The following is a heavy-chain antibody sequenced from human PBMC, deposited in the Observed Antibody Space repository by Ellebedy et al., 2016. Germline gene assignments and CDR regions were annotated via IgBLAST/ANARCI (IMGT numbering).Heavy chain of an antibody. V-gene: IGHV3-7*03. CDR3: ARGYSGYDGARGYSYGYRYFDL. CDR1: GFTFNIYW. CDR2: IKVDGSEK. Sequence: GGSLRLSCAASGFTFNIYWMSWVRQAPGKGLEWVANIKVDGSEKYYVDSVKGRFTISRDNAKNSLYLEINSLRAEDTAVYYCARGYSGYDGARGYSYGYRYFDLWGRGTLVTVSS. J-gene: IGHJ2*01. D-gene: IGHD5-18*01.